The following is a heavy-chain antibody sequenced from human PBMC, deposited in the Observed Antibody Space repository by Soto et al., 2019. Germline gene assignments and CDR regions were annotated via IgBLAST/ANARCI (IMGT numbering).Heavy chain of an antibody. J-gene: IGHJ4*02. V-gene: IGHV3-21*01. CDR2: ISSSGSYI. D-gene: IGHD5-18*01. CDR3: ARDQPGYSYGYGFGY. CDR1: GFTFSSYS. Sequence: EVQLVESGGGLVKPGGSLRLSCAASGFTFSSYSMNWVRQAPGKGLEWVSSISSSGSYIYYADSVKGRFTISRDNAKNSLYLQMNSLRAEDTAVYYCARDQPGYSYGYGFGYWGQGTLGTVSS.